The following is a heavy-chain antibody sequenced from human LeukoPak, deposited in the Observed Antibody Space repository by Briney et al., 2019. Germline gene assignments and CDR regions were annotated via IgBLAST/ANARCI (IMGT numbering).Heavy chain of an antibody. CDR1: GFTFSSYS. CDR3: ARDYTVTTWDDAFDI. D-gene: IGHD4-17*01. CDR2: ISSSSSTI. V-gene: IGHV3-48*04. J-gene: IGHJ3*02. Sequence: GGSLRLSCAASGFTFSSYSMNWVRQAPGKGLEWVSYISSSSSTIYYADSVKGRFTISRDNAKNSLYLQMNSLRAEDTAVYYCARDYTVTTWDDAFDIWGQGTMVTVSS.